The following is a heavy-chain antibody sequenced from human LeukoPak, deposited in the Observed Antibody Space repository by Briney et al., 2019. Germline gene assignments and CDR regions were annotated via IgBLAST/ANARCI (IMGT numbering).Heavy chain of an antibody. CDR2: ILYDGSNK. J-gene: IGHJ6*02. CDR1: GFTFSSYD. V-gene: IGHV3-30*18. Sequence: PGGSLRLSCGVSGFTFSSYDMHWVRQAPGKGLEWVAVILYDGSNKNYADSVKGRFTISRDSSKNTLYLQMNSLRAEDTAVYYCAKVSGGGLYYDGMDVWGQGTTVTVSS. CDR3: AKVSGGGLYYDGMDV. D-gene: IGHD1-14*01.